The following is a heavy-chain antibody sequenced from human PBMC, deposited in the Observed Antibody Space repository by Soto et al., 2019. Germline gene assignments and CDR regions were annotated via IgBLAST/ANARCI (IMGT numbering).Heavy chain of an antibody. D-gene: IGHD2-21*02. CDR1: GFTFSSYG. J-gene: IGHJ4*02. V-gene: IGHV3-33*01. CDR3: ARDLRSAYCGGDCYSGLDY. CDR2: IWYDGSNK. Sequence: QVQLVESGGSVVQPGRSLRLSCAASGFTFSSYGMHWVRQAPGKGLEWVAVIWYDGSNKYYADSVKGRFTISRDNSKNTLYLQMNSLRADDTAVYYCARDLRSAYCGGDCYSGLDYWGQGTMVNVSS.